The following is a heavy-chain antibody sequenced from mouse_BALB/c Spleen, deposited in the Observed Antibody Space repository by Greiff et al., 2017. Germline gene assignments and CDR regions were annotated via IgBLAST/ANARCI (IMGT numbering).Heavy chain of an antibody. Sequence: EVMLVESGGGLVQPGGSRKLSCAASGFTFSSFGMHWVRQAPEKGLEWVAYISSGSSTIYYADTVKGRFTISRDNPKNTLFLQMTSLRSEDTAMYYCARGYGNSWYFDVWGAGTTVTVSS. CDR2: ISSGSSTI. J-gene: IGHJ1*01. CDR3: ARGYGNSWYFDV. D-gene: IGHD2-1*01. V-gene: IGHV5-17*02. CDR1: GFTFSSFG.